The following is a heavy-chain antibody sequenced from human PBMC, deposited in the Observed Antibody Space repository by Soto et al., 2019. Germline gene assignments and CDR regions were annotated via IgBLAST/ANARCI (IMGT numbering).Heavy chain of an antibody. V-gene: IGHV6-1*01. J-gene: IGHJ3*02. D-gene: IGHD5-12*01. CDR2: TYYRSKWYN. CDR3: ARDNGLRDAFDI. CDR1: GDNVSSNSAA. Sequence: SQALSLTCAISGDNVSSNSAAWNWIRHSPSRGLEWLGRTYYRSKWYNDYAVSVKSRITINPDTSKNQFSLQLNSVTPEDTAVYYCARDNGLRDAFDIWGQGTMVTVSS.